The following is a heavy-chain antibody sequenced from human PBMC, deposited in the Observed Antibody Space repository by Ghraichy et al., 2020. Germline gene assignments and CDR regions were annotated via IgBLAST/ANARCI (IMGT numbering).Heavy chain of an antibody. CDR3: ARDSVGLGMGQDYYYMDV. CDR1: GGSISSGGYY. Sequence: SETLSLTCTVSGGSISSGGYYWSWIRQHPGKGLEWIGYIYYSGSTYYNPSLKSRVTISVDTSKNQFSLKLSSVTAADTAVYYCARDSVGLGMGQDYYYMDVWGKGTTVTVSS. CDR2: IYYSGST. D-gene: IGHD7-27*01. V-gene: IGHV4-31*03. J-gene: IGHJ6*03.